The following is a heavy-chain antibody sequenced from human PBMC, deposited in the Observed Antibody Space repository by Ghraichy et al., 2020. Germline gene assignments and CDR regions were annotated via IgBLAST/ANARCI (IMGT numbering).Heavy chain of an antibody. V-gene: IGHV3-23*01. CDR1: GFTFSSYA. CDR2: ISGSGGST. J-gene: IGHJ6*02. D-gene: IGHD2-15*01. CDR3: AKSWPYCSGGSCYRKRGYYYYGMDV. Sequence: GGSLRLSCAASGFTFSSYAMSWVRQAPGKGLEWVSAISGSGGSTYYADSVKGRFTISRDNSKNTLYLQMNSLRAEDTAVYYCAKSWPYCSGGSCYRKRGYYYYGMDVWGQGTTVTVSS.